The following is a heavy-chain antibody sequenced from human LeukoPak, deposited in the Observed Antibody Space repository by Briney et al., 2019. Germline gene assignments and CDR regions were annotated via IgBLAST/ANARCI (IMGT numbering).Heavy chain of an antibody. V-gene: IGHV1-69*05. CDR3: AKHAAYCGGDCPSDY. CDR2: IIPIFGTA. D-gene: IGHD2-21*02. CDR1: GGTFSSYA. J-gene: IGHJ4*02. Sequence: ASVKVSCKASGGTFSSYAISWVRQAPGQGLEWMGGIIPIFGTANYAQKFQGRVTITTDESTSTAYMELSSLRSEDTAAYYCAKHAAYCGGDCPSDYWGQGTLVTVSS.